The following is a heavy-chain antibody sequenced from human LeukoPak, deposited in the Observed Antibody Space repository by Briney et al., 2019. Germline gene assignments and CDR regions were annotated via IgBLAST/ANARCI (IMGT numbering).Heavy chain of an antibody. Sequence: GGSLRLSCAASGFSFSSHAMTWVRQAPGKGLEWVAFIRYDGSNKYYADSVKGRFTISRDNSKNTLYLQMNSLRAEDTAVYYCAKAASAAGRQWPFDYWGQGTLVTVSS. CDR3: AKAASAAGRQWPFDY. CDR2: IRYDGSNK. V-gene: IGHV3-30*02. J-gene: IGHJ4*02. CDR1: GFSFSSHA. D-gene: IGHD6-13*01.